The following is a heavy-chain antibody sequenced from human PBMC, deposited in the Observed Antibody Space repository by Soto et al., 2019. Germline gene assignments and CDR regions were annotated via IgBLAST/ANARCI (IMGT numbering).Heavy chain of an antibody. Sequence: QVPLVESGGGVVQPGRSLRLSCAASGFTFRSYGMHWVRQAPGKGLEWVAVIWFDGSNKYYADSVKGRFTISRDNSNNTLYLQMNSLRAEDTAVYYCATSGLHLGSYYYGMDVWGQGTTVTVSS. CDR1: GFTFRSYG. CDR2: IWFDGSNK. J-gene: IGHJ6*02. V-gene: IGHV3-33*01. CDR3: ATSGLHLGSYYYGMDV. D-gene: IGHD3-10*01.